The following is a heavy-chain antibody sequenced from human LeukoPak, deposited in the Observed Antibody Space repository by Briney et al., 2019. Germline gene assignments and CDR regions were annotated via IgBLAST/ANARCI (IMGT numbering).Heavy chain of an antibody. V-gene: IGHV3-23*01. CDR3: ARKKWEPTSNDAFDI. D-gene: IGHD1-26*01. Sequence: GSLRLSCAASTFSFRNFAMSWVRLAPGKGLEWVSGISDSGLRTDYADSVEGRFTISRDNSKNTLYLQMDSLRAEDTALYYCARKKWEPTSNDAFDIWGQGTMVTVSS. J-gene: IGHJ3*02. CDR2: ISDSGLRT. CDR1: TFSFRNFA.